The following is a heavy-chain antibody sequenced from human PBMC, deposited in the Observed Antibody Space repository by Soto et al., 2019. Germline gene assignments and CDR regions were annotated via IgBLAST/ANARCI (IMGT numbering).Heavy chain of an antibody. D-gene: IGHD3-22*01. CDR1: GFTFSNYG. CDR3: ANPPSYYDSSGFYGYYYYGMDV. CDR2: VSASGGST. J-gene: IGHJ6*02. Sequence: VGSLRLSCAASGFTFSNYGMSWVRQAPGKGLEWVSAVSASGGSTYYADSVKGRFTISRDNSKNTLYLQMDSLRAEDTAVYYCANPPSYYDSSGFYGYYYYGMDVWGQGTTVTVS. V-gene: IGHV3-23*01.